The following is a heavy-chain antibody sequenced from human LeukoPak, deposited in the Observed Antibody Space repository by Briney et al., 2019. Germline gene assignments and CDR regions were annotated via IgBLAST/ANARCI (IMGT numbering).Heavy chain of an antibody. CDR1: GFTFSSSA. CDR3: ARIDRAVAGTIDY. Sequence: GSLRLSCSASGFTFSSSAMYWIRQPPGKGLEWIGYIYYSGSTNYNPSLKSRVTMSVDTSKNQFSLKLSSVTAADTAVYYCARIDRAVAGTIDYWGQGTLVTVSS. CDR2: IYYSGST. V-gene: IGHV4-59*08. J-gene: IGHJ4*02. D-gene: IGHD6-19*01.